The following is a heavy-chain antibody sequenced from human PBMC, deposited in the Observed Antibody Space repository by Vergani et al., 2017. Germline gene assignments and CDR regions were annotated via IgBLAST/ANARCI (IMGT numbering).Heavy chain of an antibody. V-gene: IGHV1-46*01. Sequence: QVQLVQSGAEVKKPGASVRVSCKASGYTFTSYFIHWVRQAPGQGLEWMGIINPSGGSTSYAQKFQGRGTMTRDTSTSTVSMELSSLRSEDTAVYYCARDEGYSGSLLEIDYWGQGTLVTVSS. D-gene: IGHD1-26*01. CDR2: INPSGGST. J-gene: IGHJ4*02. CDR3: ARDEGYSGSLLEIDY. CDR1: GYTFTSYF.